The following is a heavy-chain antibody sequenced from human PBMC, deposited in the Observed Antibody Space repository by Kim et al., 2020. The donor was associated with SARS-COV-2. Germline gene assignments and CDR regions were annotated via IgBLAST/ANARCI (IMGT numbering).Heavy chain of an antibody. Sequence: YYADSVKGRFTISRDNAKNSLYLQMNSLRDEDTAMYYCARDRYGDYTFDYWGQGTLVTVSS. J-gene: IGHJ4*02. V-gene: IGHV3-48*02. CDR3: ARDRYGDYTFDY. D-gene: IGHD4-17*01.